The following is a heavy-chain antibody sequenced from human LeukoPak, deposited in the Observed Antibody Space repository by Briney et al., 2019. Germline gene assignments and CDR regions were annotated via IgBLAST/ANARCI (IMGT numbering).Heavy chain of an antibody. CDR2: ISGSGGST. Sequence: GGSLRLSCAASGFTFSSYAMSWVRQAPGKGLEWVSAISGSGGSTYYADSVKGRFTISRDNSKNTLYLQMNSLRAEDTAVYYCAKRVGYYDILTGYYFDYWSQGTLVTVSS. V-gene: IGHV3-23*01. J-gene: IGHJ4*02. D-gene: IGHD3-9*01. CDR1: GFTFSSYA. CDR3: AKRVGYYDILTGYYFDY.